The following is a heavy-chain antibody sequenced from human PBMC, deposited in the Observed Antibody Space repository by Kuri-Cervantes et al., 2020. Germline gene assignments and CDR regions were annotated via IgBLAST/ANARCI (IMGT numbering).Heavy chain of an antibody. CDR3: AREGAYYSTLDV. J-gene: IGHJ6*02. CDR1: GGSISSSNW. CDR2: IYHSGST. V-gene: IGHV4-4*02. D-gene: IGHD3-10*01. Sequence: SETLSLTCAVSGGSISSSNWWSWVRQPPGEGLEWIGEIYHSGSTNYNPSLKSRVTISVDKSKNQFSLKLSSVTAADAAVYYCAREGAYYSTLDVWGQGTTVTVSS.